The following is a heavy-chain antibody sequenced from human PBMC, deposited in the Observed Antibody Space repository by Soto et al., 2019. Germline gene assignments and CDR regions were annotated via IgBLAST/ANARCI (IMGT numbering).Heavy chain of an antibody. Sequence: SETLSLTCTVSGGSISGYYWSWLRQPPGKGLEWIGYIYNIGSTNYNPSLRSRVTMSIDTSQDQFSLNLSSVTAADTAVYYCARHAVKYYDILTGYYTYFDYWGQGTLVTVSS. CDR2: IYNIGST. CDR1: GGSISGYY. V-gene: IGHV4-59*08. CDR3: ARHAVKYYDILTGYYTYFDY. J-gene: IGHJ4*02. D-gene: IGHD3-9*01.